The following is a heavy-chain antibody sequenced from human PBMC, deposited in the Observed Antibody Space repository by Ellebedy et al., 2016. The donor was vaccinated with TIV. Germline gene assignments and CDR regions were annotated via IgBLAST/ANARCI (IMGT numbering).Heavy chain of an antibody. Sequence: GESLKISCAASGFTFSNAWMSWVRQAPGKGLEWVGRIKSKTDGWTTDYAAPVKGRFTISRDDSKNTLYLQMNSLKNEDTAVYYCNTAGSSGYRAFDYWGQGTLVTVSS. V-gene: IGHV3-15*01. CDR3: NTAGSSGYRAFDY. CDR1: GFTFSNAW. CDR2: IKSKTDGWTT. D-gene: IGHD3-22*01. J-gene: IGHJ4*02.